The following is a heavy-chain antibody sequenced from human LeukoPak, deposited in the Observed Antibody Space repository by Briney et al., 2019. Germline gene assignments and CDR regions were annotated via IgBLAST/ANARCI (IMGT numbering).Heavy chain of an antibody. J-gene: IGHJ4*02. V-gene: IGHV4-59*01. Sequence: SETLSLTCTVSGGSISSYYWSWIRQPPGKGLEWVGYIYYSGSTNYNPSLKSRVTISVDTSKNQFSLKLSSVTAADTAVYYCARGVLVGSSPYYFDYWGQGTLVTVSS. CDR1: GGSISSYY. D-gene: IGHD6-6*01. CDR3: ARGVLVGSSPYYFDY. CDR2: IYYSGST.